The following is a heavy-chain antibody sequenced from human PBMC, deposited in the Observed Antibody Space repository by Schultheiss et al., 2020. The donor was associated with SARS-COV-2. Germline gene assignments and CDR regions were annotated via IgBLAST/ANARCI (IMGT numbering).Heavy chain of an antibody. D-gene: IGHD3-22*01. CDR1: GGSFSGYY. Sequence: SETLSLTCAVYGGSFSGYYWSWIRQPPGKGLEWIGYIYYSGSTYYNPSLNSRVTISVDTSKNQFSLKLSSVTAADTAVYYCASGWLPYYYYYMDVWGKGTTVTVSS. V-gene: IGHV4-34*01. CDR3: ASGWLPYYYYYMDV. CDR2: IYYSGST. J-gene: IGHJ6*03.